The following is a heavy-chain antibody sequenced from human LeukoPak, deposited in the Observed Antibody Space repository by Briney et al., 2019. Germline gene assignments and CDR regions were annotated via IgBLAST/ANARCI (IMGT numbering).Heavy chain of an antibody. CDR3: ARGPSGGNGFSY. CDR1: GFTFSSYW. J-gene: IGHJ4*02. CDR2: IKQDGSER. V-gene: IGHV3-7*04. Sequence: GGSLRLSCAASGFTFSSYWMSWVPQAPGKGLEWVPNIKQDGSERYYVDSVKGRFTISRDNAKNSLYLQMDSLRAVDTAVYYCARGPSGGNGFSYWGLGTLVTVSS. D-gene: IGHD2-15*01.